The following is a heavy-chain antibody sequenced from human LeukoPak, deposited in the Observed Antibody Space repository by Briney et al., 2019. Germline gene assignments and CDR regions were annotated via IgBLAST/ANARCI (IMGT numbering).Heavy chain of an antibody. CDR1: GGSISSGSYY. CDR2: IYTSGST. CDR3: ARSTIAAAGPDY. Sequence: PSETLSLTCTVSGGSISSGSYYWSWIRQPAGKGLEWIGRIYTSGSTNYNPSLKSRVTISVDTSKNQFSLKLSSVTAADTAVYYCARSTIAAAGPDYWGQGTLVTVSS. J-gene: IGHJ4*02. D-gene: IGHD6-13*01. V-gene: IGHV4-61*02.